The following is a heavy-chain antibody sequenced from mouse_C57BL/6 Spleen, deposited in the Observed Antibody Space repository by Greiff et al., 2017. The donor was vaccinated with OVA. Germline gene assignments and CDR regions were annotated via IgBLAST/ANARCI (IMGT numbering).Heavy chain of an antibody. CDR1: GFTFSSYG. CDR2: ISSGGSYT. V-gene: IGHV5-6*01. CDR3: ARHDTVYYGNYGWYFDV. D-gene: IGHD2-1*01. J-gene: IGHJ1*03. Sequence: EVKLMESGGDLVKPGGSLKLSCAASGFTFSSYGMSWVRQTPDKRLEWVATISSGGSYTYYPDSVKGRFTISRDNAKNTLYLQMSSLKSEDTAMYYCARHDTVYYGNYGWYFDVWGTGTTVTVSS.